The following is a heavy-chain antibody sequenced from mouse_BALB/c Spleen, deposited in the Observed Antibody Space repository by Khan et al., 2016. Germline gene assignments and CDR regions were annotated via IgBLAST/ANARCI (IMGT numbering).Heavy chain of an antibody. CDR2: ISYSGST. V-gene: IGHV3-2*02. Sequence: EVQLQESGPGLVKPSQSLSLTCTVTGYSITSDYAWNWIRQFPGNRLEWMGYISYSGSTSYNPSLKSRISITRDTSKNQFFLQLNSVTSEDTATYYCARCDYGDKDAIDYWGQGTSVTVSS. D-gene: IGHD1-1*01. J-gene: IGHJ4*01. CDR1: GYSITSDYA. CDR3: ARCDYGDKDAIDY.